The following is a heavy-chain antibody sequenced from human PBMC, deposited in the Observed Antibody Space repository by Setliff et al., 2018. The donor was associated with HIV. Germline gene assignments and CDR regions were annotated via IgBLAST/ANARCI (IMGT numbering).Heavy chain of an antibody. CDR3: STFYGPGL. V-gene: IGHV3-30*07. D-gene: IGHD4-17*01. CDR2: ISYDGSNK. CDR1: GFTFSSYA. Sequence: PGGSLRLSCAASGFTFSSYAMHWVRQAPGKGLEWVAVISYDGSNKYYADSVKGRFTISRDNSKNTLYLQMNSLKTEDTAVYYCSTFYGPGLWGRGTLVTVSS. J-gene: IGHJ2*01.